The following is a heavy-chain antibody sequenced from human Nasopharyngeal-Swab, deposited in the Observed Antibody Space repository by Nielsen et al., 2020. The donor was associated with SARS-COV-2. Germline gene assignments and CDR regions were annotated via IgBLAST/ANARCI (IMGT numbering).Heavy chain of an antibody. J-gene: IGHJ5*02. Sequence: WIRQPPGKGLEWVAVISYDGSNKYYADSVKGRFTISRDNSKNTLYLQMNSLRAEDTAVYYCAKDQSINWFDPWGQGTLVTVPS. CDR2: ISYDGSNK. CDR3: AKDQSINWFDP. D-gene: IGHD2-21*01. V-gene: IGHV3-30*18.